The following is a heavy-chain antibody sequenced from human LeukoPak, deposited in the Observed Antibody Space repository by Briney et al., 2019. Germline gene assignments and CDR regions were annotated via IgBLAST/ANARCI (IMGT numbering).Heavy chain of an antibody. CDR2: ISAYNGNT. V-gene: IGHV1-18*01. Sequence: GASVKVSCKASGYTFTSYGISWVRQAPGQGLEWMGWISAYNGNTNYAQKLQGRVTMTTDTSTSTAYMELRSLRSDDTAVYYCARATCSSTSCYYYYYGMDVWGQGTTVTVSS. D-gene: IGHD2-2*01. CDR3: ARATCSSTSCYYYYYGMDV. CDR1: GYTFTSYG. J-gene: IGHJ6*02.